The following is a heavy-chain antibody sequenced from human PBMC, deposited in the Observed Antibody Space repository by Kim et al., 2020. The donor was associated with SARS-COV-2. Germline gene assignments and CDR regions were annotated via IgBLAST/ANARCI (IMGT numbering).Heavy chain of an antibody. CDR3: ARGPGAVPAH. J-gene: IGHJ4*02. Sequence: SETLSLTCAVYGGSFSGYYWSWIRQPPGKGLEWIGEINHSGSTNYNPSLKSRVTISVDTSKNQFSLKLSSVTAADTAVYYCARGPGAVPAHWGQGTLVTVSS. D-gene: IGHD2-2*01. V-gene: IGHV4-34*01. CDR1: GGSFSGYY. CDR2: INHSGST.